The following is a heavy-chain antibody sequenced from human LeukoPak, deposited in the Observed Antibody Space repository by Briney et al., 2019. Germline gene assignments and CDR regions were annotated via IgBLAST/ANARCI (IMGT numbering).Heavy chain of an antibody. CDR2: ISGSGGST. Sequence: PGGSLRLSCAASGFTFSSYVMSWVRQAPGKGLEWVSAISGSGGSTYYADSVKGRFTISRDNSKNTLYLQMNSLRAEDTAVYYCARKSDYDSLGHDAFDIWGQGTMVTVSS. CDR1: GFTFSSYV. J-gene: IGHJ3*02. V-gene: IGHV3-23*01. CDR3: ARKSDYDSLGHDAFDI. D-gene: IGHD3-22*01.